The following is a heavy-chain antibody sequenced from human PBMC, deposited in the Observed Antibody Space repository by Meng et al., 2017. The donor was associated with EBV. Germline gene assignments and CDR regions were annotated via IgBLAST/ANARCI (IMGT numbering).Heavy chain of an antibody. CDR2: IYHSGST. CDR1: GGAISSSNW. J-gene: IGHJ4*02. CDR3: ARRSLDYYDSSGFDY. V-gene: IGHV4-4*02. D-gene: IGHD3-22*01. Sequence: QVQLQESGPGMVKPSGTLSLTCAVSGGAISSSNWWSWVRQPPGKGLEWIGEIYHSGSTNYNPSLKSRVTISVDKSKNQFSLKLSSVTAADTAVYYCARRSLDYYDSSGFDYWGQGTLVTVSS.